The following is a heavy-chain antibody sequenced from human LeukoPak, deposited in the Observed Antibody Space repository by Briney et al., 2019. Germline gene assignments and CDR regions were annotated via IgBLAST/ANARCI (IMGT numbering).Heavy chain of an antibody. D-gene: IGHD3-3*01. CDR2: ISSSSSYI. CDR1: GFTFSDYA. V-gene: IGHV3-21*01. J-gene: IGHJ6*02. Sequence: PGGSLRLSCAASGFTFSDYAVNWVRQAPGKGLEWVSSISSSSSYIYYADSVKGRFTISRDNAKNSLYLQMNSLRAEDTAVYYCARDRIFDDFWSGYFLHICYGMDVWGQGTTVTVSS. CDR3: ARDRIFDDFWSGYFLHICYGMDV.